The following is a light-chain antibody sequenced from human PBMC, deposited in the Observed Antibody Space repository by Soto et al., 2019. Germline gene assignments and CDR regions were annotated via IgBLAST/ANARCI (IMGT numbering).Light chain of an antibody. CDR2: DAS. V-gene: IGKV1-16*02. Sequence: DIQMTQSPSSLSASVGDRVTITCRASQGISSYLAWFQQKPGKAPKLLMYDASILQSGVPSKFSGSGSGTDFTLTISSLQPEDFATYYCQQYNRFPLTFGGGTKVEIK. CDR1: QGISSY. CDR3: QQYNRFPLT. J-gene: IGKJ4*01.